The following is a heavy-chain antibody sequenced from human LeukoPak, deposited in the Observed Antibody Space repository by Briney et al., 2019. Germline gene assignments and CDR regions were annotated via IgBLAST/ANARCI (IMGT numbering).Heavy chain of an antibody. CDR1: GFTFGDYA. D-gene: IGHD6-13*01. V-gene: IGHV3-23*01. CDR3: AKCPYSSSWPYFDY. CDR2: ISGSGGST. J-gene: IGHJ4*02. Sequence: GESLRLSCTASGFTFGDYAMSWARQAPGKGLEWVSGISGSGGSTYYADSVKGRFTISRDNSKNTLYLQMNSLRAEDTAVYYCAKCPYSSSWPYFDYWGQGTLVTVSS.